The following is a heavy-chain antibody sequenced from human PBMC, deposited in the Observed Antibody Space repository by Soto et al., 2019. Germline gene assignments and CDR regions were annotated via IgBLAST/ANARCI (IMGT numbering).Heavy chain of an antibody. D-gene: IGHD2-2*01. Sequence: SETLSLTCALSGAPITWGDYSWNWIRQPPGKGLEWIGYIFHGGSTYYNPSLRSRVTISVDRSRTQFSLKMSSVTAADTAVYYCARGRVVVPAAVMFNCLDPWGQGALVTVSS. CDR2: IFHGGST. CDR1: GAPITWGDYS. J-gene: IGHJ5*02. CDR3: ARGRVVVPAAVMFNCLDP. V-gene: IGHV4-30-2*01.